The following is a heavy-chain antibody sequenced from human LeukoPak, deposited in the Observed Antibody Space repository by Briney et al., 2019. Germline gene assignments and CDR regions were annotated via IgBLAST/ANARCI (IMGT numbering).Heavy chain of an antibody. D-gene: IGHD3-10*01. J-gene: IGHJ4*02. V-gene: IGHV3-23*01. CDR1: GFTFSSYA. Sequence: PGGSLRLSCAASGFTFSSYAMSWVRQAPGKGLEWVSAISGSGGSTYYADSVKGRFTISRDNSKSTLYLQMNSLRAEDTAVYYCAKSGLWFGESLDYWGQGTLVTVSS. CDR2: ISGSGGST. CDR3: AKSGLWFGESLDY.